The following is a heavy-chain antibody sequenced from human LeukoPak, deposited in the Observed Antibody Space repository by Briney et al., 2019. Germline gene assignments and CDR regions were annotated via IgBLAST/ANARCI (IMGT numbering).Heavy chain of an antibody. CDR3: ARETPRAFDY. J-gene: IGHJ4*02. Sequence: GGSLRLSCAASGFTFSSYAMSWVRQAPGKGLEWVSGLNWNGGSTGYADSVKGRFTISRDNAKNSLYLQMSSLRAEDTAVYYCARETPRAFDYWGQGTLVTVSS. CDR2: LNWNGGST. CDR1: GFTFSSYA. V-gene: IGHV3-20*04.